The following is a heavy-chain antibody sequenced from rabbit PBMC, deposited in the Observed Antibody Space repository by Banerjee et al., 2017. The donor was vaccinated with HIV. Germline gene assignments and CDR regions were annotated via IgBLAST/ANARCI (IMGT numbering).Heavy chain of an antibody. CDR1: GFSFSSSHY. Sequence: QQLEESGGDLVKPGASLTLTCTASGFSFSSSHYMCWVRQAPGKGLEWIACIYAGDGSTDYASWAKGRFTISKTSSTTVTLQMTSLTAADSATYFCARWSSSDFYGDLWGPGTLVTVS. J-gene: IGHJ6*01. CDR3: ARWSSSDFYGDL. D-gene: IGHD1-1*01. V-gene: IGHV1S40*01. CDR2: IYAGDGST.